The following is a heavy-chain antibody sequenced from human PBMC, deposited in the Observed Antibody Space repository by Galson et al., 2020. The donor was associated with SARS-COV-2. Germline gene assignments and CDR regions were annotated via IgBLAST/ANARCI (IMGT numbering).Heavy chain of an antibody. Sequence: SETLSLTCIVSGDSITSGDYYWSWIRQHPRKGLEWIGYIHKSGRTYYNPSLKSRLIISVDTSKNQFSLKLSSVAAADTATYYCAGRGIITGLDYWDQGTLVTVSS. D-gene: IGHD1-20*01. V-gene: IGHV4-31*03. CDR1: GDSITSGDYY. CDR3: AGRGIITGLDY. CDR2: IHKSGRT. J-gene: IGHJ4*02.